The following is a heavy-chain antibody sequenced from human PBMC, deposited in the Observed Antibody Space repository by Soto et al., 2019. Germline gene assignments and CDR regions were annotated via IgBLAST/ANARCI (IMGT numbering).Heavy chain of an antibody. CDR1: GGTFSNYG. V-gene: IGHV1-69*06. D-gene: IGHD1-26*01. J-gene: IGHJ6*02. CDR3: ATQVVGATGFGRAPTGRDV. CDR2: IIPIFGSA. Sequence: QVQLVQSGAEVKKPGSSLKVSCKASGGTFSNYGISWVRQAPGQGLEWMGGIIPIFGSANYAQRFQGRVTITADKYTRTANVDLYSLLSEDTAVYYCATQVVGATGFGRAPTGRDVWGHGNSVNVSS.